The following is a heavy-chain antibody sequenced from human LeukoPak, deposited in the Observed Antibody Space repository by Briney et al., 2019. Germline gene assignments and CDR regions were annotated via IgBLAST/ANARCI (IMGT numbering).Heavy chain of an antibody. Sequence: SETLSLTCAVSCGYVNRGTFFWTWIRKPPGKGLEWIGYISNSGSTNYHPSLKSRVTISSDTSKTQFTLKLTSVTAADTAVYYCARSPSGYRFDSWGQGTLVTVSS. J-gene: IGHJ4*02. CDR1: CGYVNRGTFF. D-gene: IGHD3-22*01. CDR3: ARSPSGYRFDS. V-gene: IGHV4-61*01. CDR2: ISNSGST.